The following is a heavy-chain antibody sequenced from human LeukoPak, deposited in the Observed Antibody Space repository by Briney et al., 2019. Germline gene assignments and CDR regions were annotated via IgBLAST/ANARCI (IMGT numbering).Heavy chain of an antibody. CDR1: GYTFTGYY. V-gene: IGHV1-2*02. D-gene: IGHD3-22*01. Sequence: ASVKVPCKASGYTFTGYYMHWVRQAPGQGLEWMGWINPNSGGTNYAQKFQGRVTMTRDTSISTAYMELSRLRSDDTAVYYCAREGDYYDSSGYSAPFDYWGQGTLVTVSS. CDR3: AREGDYYDSSGYSAPFDY. J-gene: IGHJ4*02. CDR2: INPNSGGT.